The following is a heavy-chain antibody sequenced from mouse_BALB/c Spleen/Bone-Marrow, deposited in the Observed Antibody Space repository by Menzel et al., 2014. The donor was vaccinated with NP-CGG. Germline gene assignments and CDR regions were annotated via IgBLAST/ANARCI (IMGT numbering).Heavy chain of an antibody. CDR3: ARDYYGFFAY. V-gene: IGHV7-3*02. CDR1: GLTFTDYY. CDR2: IRNKAIGYTT. J-gene: IGHJ3*01. D-gene: IGHD1-2*01. Sequence: EVHLVESGGGLVQPGGSLRLSCATSGLTFTDYYMSWVRQPPGKALEWLGFIRNKAIGYTTEYSASVKGRFTISRDNSQSILYLQMNTLRAEDSATYYCARDYYGFFAYWGQGTLVTVSA.